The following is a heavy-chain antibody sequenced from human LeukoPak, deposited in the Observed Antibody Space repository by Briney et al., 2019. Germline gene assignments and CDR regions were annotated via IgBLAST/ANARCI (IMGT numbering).Heavy chain of an antibody. D-gene: IGHD6-6*01. CDR1: GYTFISYG. CDR3: ATDRPGVERDAFDI. J-gene: IGHJ3*02. CDR2: ISVYNGNT. Sequence: ASVKVSCKASGYTFISYGISWVRQAPGQGLEWMGWISVYNGNTNYAQKLQGRVTMTEDTSTDTAYMELSSLRSEDTAVYYCATDRPGVERDAFDIWGQGTMVTVSS. V-gene: IGHV1-18*01.